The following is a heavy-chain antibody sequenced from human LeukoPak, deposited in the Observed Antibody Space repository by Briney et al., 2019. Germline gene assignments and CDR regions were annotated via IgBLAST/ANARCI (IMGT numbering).Heavy chain of an antibody. V-gene: IGHV3-23*01. CDR1: GFTFSSYG. Sequence: GGSLRLSCAASGFTFSSYGMSWVRQAPGKGLEWVSAISGSGGSTYYADSVKGRFTISRDNSKNTLYLQMNSLRAEDTVVYYCARDRYYYDSSGYYSSDAFDIWGQGTMVTVSS. J-gene: IGHJ3*02. CDR3: ARDRYYYDSSGYYSSDAFDI. D-gene: IGHD3-22*01. CDR2: ISGSGGST.